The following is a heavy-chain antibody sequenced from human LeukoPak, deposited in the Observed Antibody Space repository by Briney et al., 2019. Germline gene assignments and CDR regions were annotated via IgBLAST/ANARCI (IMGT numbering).Heavy chain of an antibody. V-gene: IGHV1-2*06. Sequence: ASVKVSCKTSGYTFTGYYIHWVRQAPGQGLEWVGRINPNSGGTDYARRFQGRVTMTRDTSIRTAYMELTRLESDETAVYYCARDRRGYYDSGGYRIDYWGQGTLVSVSS. D-gene: IGHD3-10*01. CDR1: GYTFTGYY. CDR3: ARDRRGYYDSGGYRIDY. J-gene: IGHJ4*02. CDR2: INPNSGGT.